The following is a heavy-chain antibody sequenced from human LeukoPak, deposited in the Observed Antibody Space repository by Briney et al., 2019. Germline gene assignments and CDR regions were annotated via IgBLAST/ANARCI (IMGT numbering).Heavy chain of an antibody. CDR2: IKQDGSEK. CDR3: ARGHGGYGRGRFDP. V-gene: IGHV3-7*01. D-gene: IGHD5-12*01. Sequence: GGSLRLSCAASGFTFSTYYMSWVRQAPGTGLEWVANIKQDGSEKYYVDSVKGRFTISRDNAKNSLYLQMNSLRAEDTALYYCARGHGGYGRGRFDPWGQGTLVTVSS. CDR1: GFTFSTYY. J-gene: IGHJ5*02.